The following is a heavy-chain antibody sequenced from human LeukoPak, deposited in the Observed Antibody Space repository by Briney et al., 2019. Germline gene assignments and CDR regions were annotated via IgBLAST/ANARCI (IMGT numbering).Heavy chain of an antibody. CDR3: TSSLEATIL. Sequence: ASVKVTCKASGYTFTGYYMHWVRQAPGQGLEWMGWINPKSGSTNYAQKFQGSVTMTRDTSISTAYMELSRLRSDDTAVYYCTSSLEATILWGQGTLVTVSS. CDR2: INPKSGST. D-gene: IGHD5-12*01. J-gene: IGHJ4*02. V-gene: IGHV1-2*02. CDR1: GYTFTGYY.